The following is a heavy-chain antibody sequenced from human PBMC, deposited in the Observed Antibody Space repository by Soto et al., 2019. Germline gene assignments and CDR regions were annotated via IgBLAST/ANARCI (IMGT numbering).Heavy chain of an antibody. J-gene: IGHJ6*03. D-gene: IGHD4-17*01. CDR3: ARDKAVTLRGDYYYYMDV. V-gene: IGHV4-31*03. CDR2: IYYSGST. Sequence: SETMSLTSTVSGGTISSGGYYWSWKNKHPGKGLEWIGYIYYSGSTYYNPSLESRVTISVDTSKNQFSLKLSSVTAADTAVYYCARDKAVTLRGDYYYYMDVWGKGTTVTVSS. CDR1: GGTISSGGYY.